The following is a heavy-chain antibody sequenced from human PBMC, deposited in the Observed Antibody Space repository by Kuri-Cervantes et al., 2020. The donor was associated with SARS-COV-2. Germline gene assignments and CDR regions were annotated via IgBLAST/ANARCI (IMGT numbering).Heavy chain of an antibody. V-gene: IGHV3-49*03. D-gene: IGHD2-2*01. CDR2: IRSKAYGGTT. Sequence: GESLKISCTASGFTFGDYAMSWFRQAPGKGLEWVGFIRSKAYGGTTEYAASVKGRFTISRDDSKSIAYLQMNSLKTEDTAVYCCTREGIVVVPAAIGAFDIWGQGTMVTVSS. J-gene: IGHJ3*02. CDR3: TREGIVVVPAAIGAFDI. CDR1: GFTFGDYA.